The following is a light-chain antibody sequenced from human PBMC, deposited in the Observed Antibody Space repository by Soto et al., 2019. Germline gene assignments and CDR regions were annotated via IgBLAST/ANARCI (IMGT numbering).Light chain of an antibody. CDR2: EVT. J-gene: IGLJ1*01. V-gene: IGLV2-8*01. CDR3: CSFAGGTNVV. CDR1: RRDIGSYDF. Sequence: QSALIQPPSASGSPGQSVTISCTGTRRDIGSYDFVSWYQQHPGKAPKLLISEVTKRPSGVPDRFSGSKSGNTASLTISGLQSDDEAAYYCCSFAGGTNVVFGTRTKGTV.